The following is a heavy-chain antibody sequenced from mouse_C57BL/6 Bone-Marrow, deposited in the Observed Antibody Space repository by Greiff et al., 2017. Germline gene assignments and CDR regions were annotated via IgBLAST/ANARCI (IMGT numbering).Heavy chain of an antibody. Sequence: QVQLQQPGAELVKPGASVKLSCKASGYTFTSYWMHWVKQRPGQGLEWIGMIHPNSGSTNYNEKFKSKATLTVDKSSSTAYMQLSSLTSEDSAVYYCARSISGYGASFDYWGQGTTRTVSS. CDR3: ARSISGYGASFDY. CDR2: IHPNSGST. D-gene: IGHD3-2*02. CDR1: GYTFTSYW. V-gene: IGHV1-64*01. J-gene: IGHJ2*01.